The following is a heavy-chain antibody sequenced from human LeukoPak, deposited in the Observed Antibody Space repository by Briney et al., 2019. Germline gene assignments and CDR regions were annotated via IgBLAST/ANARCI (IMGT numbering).Heavy chain of an antibody. J-gene: IGHJ5*02. V-gene: IGHV4-34*01. D-gene: IGHD2-8*01. CDR1: GGSFSGYY. Sequence: SQTLSLTCAVYGGSFSGYYWSWIRQPPGKGLEWIGEINHSGSTNYNPSLKSRVTISVDTSKNQFSLKLSSVTAADTAVYYCARLRYCTNGVCPWGQGTLVTVSS. CDR3: ARLRYCTNGVCP. CDR2: INHSGST.